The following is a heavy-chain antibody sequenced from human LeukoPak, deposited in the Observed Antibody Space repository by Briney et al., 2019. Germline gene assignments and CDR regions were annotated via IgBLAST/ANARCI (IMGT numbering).Heavy chain of an antibody. Sequence: PSETLSLTCAVYGGSFSGYYWSWIRQPPGKGLEWIGEINHSGSTNYNPSLKSRVTISVDTSKNHFSLKLTSVTAADTAVYYCARGGWSLDYWGQGMLVTVSS. J-gene: IGHJ4*02. CDR1: GGSFSGYY. V-gene: IGHV4-34*01. CDR3: ARGGWSLDY. D-gene: IGHD2-15*01. CDR2: INHSGST.